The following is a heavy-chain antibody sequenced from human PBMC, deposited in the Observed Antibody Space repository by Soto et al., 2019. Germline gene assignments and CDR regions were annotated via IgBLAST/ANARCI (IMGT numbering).Heavy chain of an antibody. J-gene: IGHJ5*02. CDR3: ARYRLWSSGDRGGVAPLTINWFDP. CDR2: IYYSGST. V-gene: IGHV4-31*03. Sequence: SETLSLTCTVSGGSISSGGYYWSWIRQHPGKGLEWIGYIYYSGSTYYNPSLNSRVTITVDTSKNQFSLKLSSVTAADTAVYYCARYRLWSSGDRGGVAPLTINWFDPWGQGTLVTVSS. CDR1: GGSISSGGYY. D-gene: IGHD3-10*01.